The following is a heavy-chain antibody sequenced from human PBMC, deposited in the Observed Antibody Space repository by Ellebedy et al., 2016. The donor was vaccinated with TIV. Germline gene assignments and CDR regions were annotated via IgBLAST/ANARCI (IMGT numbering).Heavy chain of an antibody. V-gene: IGHV3-30*04. D-gene: IGHD6-13*01. Sequence: GGSLRLSXAASGFTFSSYAMHWVRQAPGKGLEWVAVISYDGSNKYYADSVKGRFTISRDNSKNTLYLQMNSLRAEDTAVYYCAKDYSSSWYTGWFDPWGQGTLVTVSS. J-gene: IGHJ5*02. CDR3: AKDYSSSWYTGWFDP. CDR2: ISYDGSNK. CDR1: GFTFSSYA.